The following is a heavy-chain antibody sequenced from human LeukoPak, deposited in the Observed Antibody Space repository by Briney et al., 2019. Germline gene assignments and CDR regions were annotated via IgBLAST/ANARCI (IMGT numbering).Heavy chain of an antibody. V-gene: IGHV3-23*01. CDR2: ISGSGGST. Sequence: GASLRLSCAASGFNFSSYAMSWVRQAPGKGLEWVSAISGSGGSTYYADSVKGRFTISRDNSKNTLYLQMNSLRAEDTAVYYCAKDARVRGVITLDYWGQGTLVTVSS. CDR1: GFNFSSYA. D-gene: IGHD3-10*01. CDR3: AKDARVRGVITLDY. J-gene: IGHJ4*02.